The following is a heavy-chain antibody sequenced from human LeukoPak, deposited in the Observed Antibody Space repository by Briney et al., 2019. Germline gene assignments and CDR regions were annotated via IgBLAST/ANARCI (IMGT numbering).Heavy chain of an antibody. CDR3: ARDLMITFGGVIPREGFDY. Sequence: GGSLRLSCAASGFTFSSYSMNWVRQAPGEGLEWVSSISSSSSYIYYADSVKGRFTISRDNAKNSLYLQMNSLRAEDTAVYYCARDLMITFGGVIPREGFDYWGQGTLVTVSS. J-gene: IGHJ4*02. CDR1: GFTFSSYS. V-gene: IGHV3-21*01. CDR2: ISSSSSYI. D-gene: IGHD3-16*02.